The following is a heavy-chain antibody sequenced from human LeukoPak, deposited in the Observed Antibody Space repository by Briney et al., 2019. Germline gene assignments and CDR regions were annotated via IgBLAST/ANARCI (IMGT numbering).Heavy chain of an antibody. V-gene: IGHV1-8*01. Sequence: ASVKVSCKASGYTFNSYDINWVRQASGQGLEWMGWMNPNSGNTGSAQKFQGRVTMTRNTSMSTAYMELSSLKSEDTAVYCCARRIAAGGTAVGYWGQGTLVTVSS. D-gene: IGHD6-13*01. CDR2: MNPNSGNT. J-gene: IGHJ4*02. CDR3: ARRIAAGGTAVGY. CDR1: GYTFNSYD.